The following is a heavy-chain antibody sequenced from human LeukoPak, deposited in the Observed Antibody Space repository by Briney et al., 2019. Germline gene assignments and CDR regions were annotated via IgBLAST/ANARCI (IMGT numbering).Heavy chain of an antibody. V-gene: IGHV3-30-3*01. D-gene: IGHD2-21*02. J-gene: IGHJ1*01. Sequence: GGSLRLSCAASGFTFSTSSMHWVRQTPGKGLDWVALISSDGNNKYYANSVKGRCTISRDNSKNTLSLQMNSLRDDDTAVYYCTRDPRLREFESWGQGTLVTVSS. CDR2: ISSDGNNK. CDR1: GFTFSTSS. CDR3: TRDPRLREFES.